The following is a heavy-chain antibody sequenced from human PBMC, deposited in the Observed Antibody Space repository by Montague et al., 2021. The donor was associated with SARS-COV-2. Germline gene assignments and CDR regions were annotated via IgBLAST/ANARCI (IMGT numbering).Heavy chain of an antibody. CDR2: IYYTGST. J-gene: IGHJ4*03. V-gene: IGHV4-39*01. Sequence: SETLSLTCTVSGGSISSSTYYWAWIRQPPGKGLEWIGSIYYTGSTYYNPSLKSRVFISVDTSKKQLSLTLTSVTAADTAVYYCATQGDASGGFPGPFDFWGQGTLLSVSS. CDR3: ATQGDASGGFPGPFDF. D-gene: IGHD6-19*01. CDR1: GGSISSSTYY.